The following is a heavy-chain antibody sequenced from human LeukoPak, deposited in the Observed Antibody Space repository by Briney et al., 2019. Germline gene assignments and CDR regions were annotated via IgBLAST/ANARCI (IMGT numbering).Heavy chain of an antibody. D-gene: IGHD6-19*01. CDR3: AKDLTIAVAGSGNFDY. CDR1: GFTFDDYA. Sequence: GGSLRLSCAASGFTFDDYAMHWVRLAPGKGLEWVSGISWNSGSIGYADSAKGRFTISRDNAKSSLYLQMNSLTTEDTALYYCAKDLTIAVAGSGNFDYWGQGTLVTVSS. J-gene: IGHJ4*02. V-gene: IGHV3-9*01. CDR2: ISWNSGSI.